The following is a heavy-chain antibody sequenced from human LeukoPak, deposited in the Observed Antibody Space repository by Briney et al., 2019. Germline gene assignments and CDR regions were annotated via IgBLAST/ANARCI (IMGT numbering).Heavy chain of an antibody. J-gene: IGHJ4*02. CDR3: ARFGEYYYDSSEGDY. CDR2: IYYSGST. D-gene: IGHD3-22*01. CDR1: GGSISSSSYY. Sequence: SETLSLTCIVSGGSISSSSYYWGWVRQPPGKGLEWIGSIYYSGSTYYNPSLKSRVTISVDTSKNQFSLKLSSVTAADTAVYYCARFGEYYYDSSEGDYWGQGTLVTVSS. V-gene: IGHV4-39*01.